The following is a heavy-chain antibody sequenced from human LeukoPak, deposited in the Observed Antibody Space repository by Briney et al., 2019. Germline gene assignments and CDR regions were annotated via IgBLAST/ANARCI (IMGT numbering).Heavy chain of an antibody. CDR2: INHSGST. D-gene: IGHD3/OR15-3a*01. V-gene: IGHV4-34*01. Sequence: PSETLSLTCAVYGGSFSGYYWSWIRQPPGKGLEWIGEINHSGSTNYNASLKSRVTISIDTSKNQISLRLTSVTAADTAMYYCARQTGSGLFTLPGGQGTLVTVSS. J-gene: IGHJ4*02. CDR1: GGSFSGYY. CDR3: ARQTGSGLFTLP.